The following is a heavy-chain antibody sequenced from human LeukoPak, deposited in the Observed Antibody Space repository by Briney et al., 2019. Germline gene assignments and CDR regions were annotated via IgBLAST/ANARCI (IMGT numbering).Heavy chain of an antibody. CDR3: AREVPSGITMVRGAWDY. J-gene: IGHJ4*02. Sequence: SGTLSLTCTVSGGSISNYYWSWIRQPPGKGLEWIGYIYYSGSTKYNPSLKSRVTISVDTSKNQFSLRLSPVTAADTAVYYCAREVPSGITMVRGAWDYWGQGTLVTVSS. V-gene: IGHV4-59*01. CDR2: IYYSGST. D-gene: IGHD3-10*01. CDR1: GGSISNYY.